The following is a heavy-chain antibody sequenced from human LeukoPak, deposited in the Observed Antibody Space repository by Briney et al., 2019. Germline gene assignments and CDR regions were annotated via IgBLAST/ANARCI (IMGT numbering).Heavy chain of an antibody. CDR3: TKHRSGNFDSYPDLDS. V-gene: IGHV3-30*02. CDR1: GFTFSHYG. Sequence: GGSLRLSWAASGFTFSHYGMHWVRQAPGKGREWVAFTRYDESLKYYAGSVRGRFTISRDNSKNTLYLQMNSLRTEDTAIYYCTKHRSGNFDSYPDLDSWGQGILVTVSS. D-gene: IGHD3-9*01. CDR2: TRYDESLK. J-gene: IGHJ4*02.